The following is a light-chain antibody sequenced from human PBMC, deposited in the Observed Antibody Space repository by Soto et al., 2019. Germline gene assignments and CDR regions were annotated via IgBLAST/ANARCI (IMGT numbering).Light chain of an antibody. CDR3: SSYAGSNNFYV. V-gene: IGLV1-40*01. Sequence: QSVLTQPPSVSGAPGQRVTISCTGSSSNIGAGYDVHWYQQLPGTAPKLLIYGNSKRPSGVPDRFSGSKSGTTASLTVSGLQAEDEADYYCSSYAGSNNFYVFGTGTKVTVL. CDR1: SSNIGAGYD. J-gene: IGLJ1*01. CDR2: GNS.